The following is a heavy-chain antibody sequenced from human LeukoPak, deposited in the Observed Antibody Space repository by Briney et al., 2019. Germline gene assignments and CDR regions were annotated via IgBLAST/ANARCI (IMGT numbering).Heavy chain of an antibody. Sequence: SETLSLTCTVSGGSISSYYWSWIRQPAGRGLEWIGRIYTSGSTNYNPSLKSRVTMSVDTSKNQFSLKLSSVTAADTAVHYCARQYYDILTGYDRGDAFDIWGQGTMVTVSS. D-gene: IGHD3-9*01. CDR1: GGSISSYY. J-gene: IGHJ3*02. CDR2: IYTSGST. V-gene: IGHV4-4*07. CDR3: ARQYYDILTGYDRGDAFDI.